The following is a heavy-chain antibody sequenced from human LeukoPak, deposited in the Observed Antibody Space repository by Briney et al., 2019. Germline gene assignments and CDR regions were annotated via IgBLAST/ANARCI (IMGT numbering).Heavy chain of an antibody. J-gene: IGHJ4*02. CDR2: IIPIFGTA. CDR1: GGTFSSYA. D-gene: IGHD3-22*01. V-gene: IGHV1-69*05. CDR3: ARSCDGSGYYFDY. Sequence: ASVKVSCKASGGTFSSYAISWVRQAPGQGLEWMGRIIPIFGTANYAQKFQGRVTTTTDESTSTAYMELSSLRSEDTAVYYCARSCDGSGYYFDYWGQGTLVTVSS.